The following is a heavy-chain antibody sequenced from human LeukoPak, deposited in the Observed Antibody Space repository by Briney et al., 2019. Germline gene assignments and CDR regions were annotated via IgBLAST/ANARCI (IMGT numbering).Heavy chain of an antibody. CDR3: ARAPRLLTWYFDL. J-gene: IGHJ2*01. Sequence: GGSLRLSCAASGFTFSSYAMSWVRQAPGKGLVWVSRINSDGSSTSYADSVKGRFTISRDNAKNTLYLQMNSLRAEDTAVYYCARAPRLLTWYFDLWGRGTLVTVSS. CDR2: INSDGSST. D-gene: IGHD2-15*01. V-gene: IGHV3-74*01. CDR1: GFTFSSYA.